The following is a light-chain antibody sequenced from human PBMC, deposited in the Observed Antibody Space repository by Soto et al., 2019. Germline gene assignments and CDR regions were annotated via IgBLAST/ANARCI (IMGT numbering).Light chain of an antibody. CDR3: QQTYSSPQT. CDR1: QSVSNH. J-gene: IGKJ1*01. V-gene: IGKV1-39*01. Sequence: DIQVTQSPSSLSASVGDRVTITCRASQSVSNHLNWYRQKPGKAPNLLIYAASSLQSGVPSRFSGSGSGTDLILTISNLQPEDFVTYYCQQTYSSPQTFGQGTKVEFK. CDR2: AAS.